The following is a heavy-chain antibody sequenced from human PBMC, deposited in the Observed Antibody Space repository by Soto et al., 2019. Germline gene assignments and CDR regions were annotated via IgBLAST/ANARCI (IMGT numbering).Heavy chain of an antibody. CDR1: GGSFSGYY. CDR3: ARCLAFFTMVRGVTRLRAFDY. J-gene: IGHJ4*02. Sequence: PSETLSLTCAVYGGSFSGYYWSWIRQPPGKGLEWIGEINHSGSTNYNPSLKSRVTISVDTSKNQFSLKLSSVTAADTAVYYCARCLAFFTMVRGVTRLRAFDYWGQGTLVTVSS. D-gene: IGHD3-10*01. V-gene: IGHV4-34*01. CDR2: INHSGST.